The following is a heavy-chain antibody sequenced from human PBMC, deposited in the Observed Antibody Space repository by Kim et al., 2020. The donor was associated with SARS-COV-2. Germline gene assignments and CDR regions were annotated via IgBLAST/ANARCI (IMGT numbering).Heavy chain of an antibody. CDR1: GYSISSGYY. CDR3: ARDPTRTGYIDY. J-gene: IGHJ4*02. CDR2: IYHSGST. V-gene: IGHV4-38-2*02. Sequence: SETLSLTCTVSGYSISSGYYWGWIRQPPGKGLEWTGSIYHSGSTYYNPSLKSRVPISVDTSKNQFSRKLSPVTAADTAVYYCARDPTRTGYIDYWGQGTLGTVSS. D-gene: IGHD3-9*01.